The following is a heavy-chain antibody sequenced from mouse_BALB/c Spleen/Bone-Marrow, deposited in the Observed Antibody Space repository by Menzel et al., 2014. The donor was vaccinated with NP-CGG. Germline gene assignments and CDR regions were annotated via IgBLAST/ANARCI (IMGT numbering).Heavy chain of an antibody. V-gene: IGHV1S81*02. CDR3: TRSYYGNYFDV. CDR1: GYTFTSYY. Sequence: QVQLQQPGAELVKPGASVKLSCKASGYTFTSYYMYWVKQRPGQGLEWIGEINPSNGGTNFNEKFKSKATLTVDKSSSTAYMQLSSLTSEDSAVHYCTRSYYGNYFDVWGAGTTVTVSS. J-gene: IGHJ1*01. CDR2: INPSNGGT. D-gene: IGHD2-1*01.